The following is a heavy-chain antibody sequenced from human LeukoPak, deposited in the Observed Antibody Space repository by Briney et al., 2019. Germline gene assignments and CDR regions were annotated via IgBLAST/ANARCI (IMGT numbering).Heavy chain of an antibody. V-gene: IGHV4-31*03. Sequence: SETLSLTRTVSGGSISSGGYYWSWIRQHPGKGLEWIGYIYYSGSTYYNPSLKSRVTISVDTSKNQFSLKLSSVTAADTAVYYCARCGRVWGSYRSFYFDYWGQGTLVTVSS. J-gene: IGHJ4*02. CDR1: GGSISSGGYY. CDR3: ARCGRVWGSYRSFYFDY. D-gene: IGHD3-16*02. CDR2: IYYSGST.